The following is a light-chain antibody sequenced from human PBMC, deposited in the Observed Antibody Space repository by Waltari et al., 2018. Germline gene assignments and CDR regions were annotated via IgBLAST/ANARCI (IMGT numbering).Light chain of an antibody. J-gene: IGLJ2*01. Sequence: QSALTQPASVSGSPGQSITISCTGTSSDVGRYNYVSWYQQHQGKAPKLLIYDFSNRPSGVPMRFSGSKSGNTASLTISGLQAADEAHYYCNSYASNSNGLFGGGTKLTIL. V-gene: IGLV2-14*03. CDR2: DFS. CDR1: SSDVGRYNY. CDR3: NSYASNSNGL.